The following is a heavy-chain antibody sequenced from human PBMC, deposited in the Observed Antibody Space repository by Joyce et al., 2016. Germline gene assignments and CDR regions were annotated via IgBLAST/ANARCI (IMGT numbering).Heavy chain of an antibody. CDR2: ISHSGGT. Sequence: QLQLQESGPGLVKPSETLSLTCTVSGGSINSSFYYWGWIRQPPGRGLEWIGSISHSGGTYYSPSLKSRVAMSLDTSKNQFSLELTSVTAADTAFHYCVREMMVGDPGAFDIWGPGSMVTVSS. D-gene: IGHD1-26*01. CDR3: VREMMVGDPGAFDI. V-gene: IGHV4-39*07. CDR1: GGSINSSFYY. J-gene: IGHJ3*02.